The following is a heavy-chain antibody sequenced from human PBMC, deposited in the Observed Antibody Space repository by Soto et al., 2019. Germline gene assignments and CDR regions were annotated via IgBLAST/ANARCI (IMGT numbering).Heavy chain of an antibody. V-gene: IGHV4-39*01. CDR2: IYYVGTT. J-gene: IGHJ4*02. Sequence: QLQLQESGPGLVKPSETLSLTCTVSGGSISSSRYYWGWIRQPPGKGLEWLGTIYYVGTTYYNPSLNSRVTISVDTSKNQFSLKLSSVTAADTAMYYCARHRQRYLDWFPFDYWGQGTLVTVSS. CDR1: GGSISSSRYY. D-gene: IGHD3-9*01. CDR3: ARHRQRYLDWFPFDY.